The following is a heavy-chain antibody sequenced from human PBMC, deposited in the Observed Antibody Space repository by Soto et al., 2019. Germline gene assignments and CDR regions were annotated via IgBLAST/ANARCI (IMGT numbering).Heavy chain of an antibody. CDR1: GFTFSSYG. CDR3: AKVLSGEQHLVLNYYGMDV. V-gene: IGHV3-30*18. J-gene: IGHJ6*02. D-gene: IGHD6-13*01. CDR2: ISYDGSNK. Sequence: QVQLVESGGGVVQPGRSLRLSCAASGFTFSSYGMHWVRQAPGKGLEWVAVISYDGSNKYYADSVKGRFTISRDNSKNTLYLQMNSLRAEDTAVYYCAKVLSGEQHLVLNYYGMDVWGQGTTVTVSS.